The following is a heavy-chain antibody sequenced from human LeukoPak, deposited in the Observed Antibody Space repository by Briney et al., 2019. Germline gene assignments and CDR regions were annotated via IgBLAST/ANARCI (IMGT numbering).Heavy chain of an antibody. Sequence: GGSLRLSCAASGFTFSSYARSWVRQAPGKGGDWVSASSARGGTTYEAASGKGRVTISRDNSKNTLYLQMNSLRAEDTAVYYCAKDLIGSGSFLAVWGKGTTVTVSS. J-gene: IGHJ6*04. CDR1: GFTFSSYA. CDR2: SSARGGTT. CDR3: AKDLIGSGSFLAV. D-gene: IGHD3-10*01. V-gene: IGHV3-23*01.